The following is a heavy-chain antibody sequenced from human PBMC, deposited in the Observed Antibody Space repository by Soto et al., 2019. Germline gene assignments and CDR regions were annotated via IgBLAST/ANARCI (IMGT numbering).Heavy chain of an antibody. CDR3: SKDISPPVFHFDY. CDR2: ISPDGGNV. Sequence: QVQLVESGGGLVNPGGSLRLSCAASGFTFRDYYMTWLRQAPGKGLEWVSYISPDGGNVYYADSVKGRFTTSRDNAKNSLYLQMNNRGPEDTACYSWSKDISPPVFHFDYWGQGTLVTFSS. D-gene: IGHD3-3*02. V-gene: IGHV3-11*01. CDR1: GFTFRDYY. J-gene: IGHJ4*02.